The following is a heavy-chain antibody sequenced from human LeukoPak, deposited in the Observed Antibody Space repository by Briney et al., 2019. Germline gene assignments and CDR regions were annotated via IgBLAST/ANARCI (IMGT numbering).Heavy chain of an antibody. J-gene: IGHJ4*02. D-gene: IGHD6-19*01. CDR3: ASNTVAGTFDS. CDR2: ISSSGSTI. CDR1: GFTFSHYE. V-gene: IGHV3-48*03. Sequence: GGSLRLSCAASGFTFSHYEMNWVRQAPGKGLEWVSYISSSGSTIYYADSVKGRFTISRDNAKDSLYLHMNSLRAEDTAVYYCASNTVAGTFDSWGRGTLVTVSS.